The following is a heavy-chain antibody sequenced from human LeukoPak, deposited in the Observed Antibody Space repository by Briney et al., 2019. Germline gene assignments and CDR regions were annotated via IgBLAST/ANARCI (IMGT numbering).Heavy chain of an antibody. V-gene: IGHV4-38-2*02. Sequence: SETLSLTCTVSGYSISSGYYWGWIRQPPGKGLEWIGSIYHSGSTYYNPSPKSRVTISVDTSKNQFSLKLSSVTAADTAVYYCARDYYDSSGYYHYYYYYYMDVWGKGTTVTVSS. CDR3: ARDYYDSSGYYHYYYYYYMDV. CDR2: IYHSGST. D-gene: IGHD3-22*01. CDR1: GYSISSGYY. J-gene: IGHJ6*03.